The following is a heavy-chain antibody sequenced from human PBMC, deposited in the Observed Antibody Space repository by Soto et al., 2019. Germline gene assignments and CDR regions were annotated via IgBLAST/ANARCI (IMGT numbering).Heavy chain of an antibody. CDR1: GGTFSSYA. Sequence: QVQLVQSGAEVKKPGSSVKVSFKASGGTFSSYAISWVRQAPGQGLEWMGGIIPIFGTANYAQKFQGRVTITADESTSTAYMELSSLRSEDTAVYYCARAKDTAMVMGEYYFDCWGQGTLVTVSS. D-gene: IGHD5-18*01. CDR3: ARAKDTAMVMGEYYFDC. V-gene: IGHV1-69*12. CDR2: IIPIFGTA. J-gene: IGHJ4*02.